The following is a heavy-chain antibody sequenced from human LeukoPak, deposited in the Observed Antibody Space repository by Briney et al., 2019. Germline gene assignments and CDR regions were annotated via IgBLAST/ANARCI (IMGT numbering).Heavy chain of an antibody. V-gene: IGHV1-18*01. CDR3: ARDQYDSVWGSHRPYFDY. J-gene: IGHJ4*02. D-gene: IGHD3-16*02. CDR1: GYTFSSYG. Sequence: GASVKVSCKASGYTFSSYGISWVRQAPGQGLEWMGWISVHNGNPEYAQKFQGRVIMITDTYTSTAYMELRSLRTDDTDVYYCARDQYDSVWGSHRPYFDYWGQGTLVTVSS. CDR2: ISVHNGNP.